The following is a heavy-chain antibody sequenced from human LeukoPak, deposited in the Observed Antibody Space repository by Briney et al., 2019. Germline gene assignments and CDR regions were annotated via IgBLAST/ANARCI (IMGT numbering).Heavy chain of an antibody. Sequence: ASVKVSCKASGYTFTSYGISWVRQAPGQGLEWMGWISAYNGNTNYAQKLQGRVTMTTDTSTSTAYMELSSLGSEDTAVYYCARPAYSSSWMEYFQHWGQGTLVTVSS. CDR3: ARPAYSSSWMEYFQH. D-gene: IGHD6-13*01. J-gene: IGHJ1*01. V-gene: IGHV1-18*01. CDR1: GYTFTSYG. CDR2: ISAYNGNT.